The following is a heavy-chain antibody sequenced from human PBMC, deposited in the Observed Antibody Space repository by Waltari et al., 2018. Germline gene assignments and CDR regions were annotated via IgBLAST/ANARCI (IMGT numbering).Heavy chain of an antibody. J-gene: IGHJ3*01. CDR2: MSYTGAT. D-gene: IGHD1-1*01. CDR3: ATYIGASVGTAAFDV. CDR1: GVSITSNRHY. Sequence: QLQLQESGPGLVKPSETLSLTCSVSGVSITSNRHYWGWIRQPPGQGLEWIGTMSYTGATYSSPSLESRVTVSRDTSKNQLSLKLVSVTAADTAVYYCATYIGASVGTAAFDVWGQGTRVAVSS. V-gene: IGHV4-39*01.